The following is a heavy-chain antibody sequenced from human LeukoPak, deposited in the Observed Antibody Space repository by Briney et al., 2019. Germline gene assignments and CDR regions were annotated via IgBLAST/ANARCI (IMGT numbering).Heavy chain of an antibody. CDR3: ARGGDYPVVFDY. V-gene: IGHV4-59*13. D-gene: IGHD4-17*01. CDR2: IYYSGST. Sequence: SETLSLTCSVWGGSFSIYYWMWLRRSPGGGGVGIGYIYYSGSTNYNPSLKSRLTISVDTSKNQFSLKQSSVTAADTAVYYCARGGDYPVVFDYWGQGTLVTVSS. J-gene: IGHJ4*02. CDR1: GGSFSIYY.